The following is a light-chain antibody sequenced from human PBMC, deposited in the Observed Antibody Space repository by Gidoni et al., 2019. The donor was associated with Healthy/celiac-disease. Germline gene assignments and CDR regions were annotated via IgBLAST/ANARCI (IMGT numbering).Light chain of an antibody. CDR1: QSISSY. V-gene: IGKV1-39*01. J-gene: IGKJ2*01. CDR3: QQSYSTPMYT. CDR2: AAS. Sequence: DIQLTQSPSSLSASVGDRVTITCRASQSISSYFNWYQQKPGKAPKLLIYAASSFQSGVPSRFIGSGSGTNFTLTISSLQPEDFATYYCQQSYSTPMYTFGQGTKLEIK.